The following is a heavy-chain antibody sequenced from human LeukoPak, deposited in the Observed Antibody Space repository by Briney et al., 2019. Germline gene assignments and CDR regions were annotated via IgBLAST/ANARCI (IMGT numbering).Heavy chain of an antibody. Sequence: YPGGSLRLSCAASGFSFSSYGISWVRQAPGKGLEWVSTINTSGGTTYYADSVKGRFTVSRDNSKNTLYLQMNSLSAEDTAVYYCARESWNRSSGWYIPFDYRGQGTLVTVSS. CDR1: GFSFSSYG. J-gene: IGHJ4*02. CDR3: ARESWNRSSGWYIPFDY. CDR2: INTSGGTT. D-gene: IGHD6-19*01. V-gene: IGHV3-23*01.